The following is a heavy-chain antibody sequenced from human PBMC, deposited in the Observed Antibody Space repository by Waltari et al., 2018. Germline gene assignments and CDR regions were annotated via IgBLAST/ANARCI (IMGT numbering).Heavy chain of an antibody. CDR3: ARRLASGENYFDY. CDR2: INPSGGST. CDR1: GDTCTNSY. J-gene: IGHJ4*02. V-gene: IGHV1-46*01. Sequence: QVQLVQSGPEMKKPGASVKVPCKAAGDTCTNSYTHWVRQAPGQGLEWMGMINPSGGSTSYAQKFKGRVTMTRDTSTSTVYMELSSLRSEDTAVYYCARRLASGENYFDYWGQGTLVTVSS. D-gene: IGHD3-10*01.